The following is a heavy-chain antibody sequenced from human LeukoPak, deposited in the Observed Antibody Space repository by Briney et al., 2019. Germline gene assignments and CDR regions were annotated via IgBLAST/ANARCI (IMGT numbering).Heavy chain of an antibody. D-gene: IGHD3-10*01. CDR1: GFAFSTYS. CDR2: ISGSSSHI. J-gene: IGHJ5*02. CDR3: ARGFPSGGSWFDP. Sequence: GGSLRLSCAASGFAFSTYSMNWVRQAPGKGLKWVSSISGSSSHIYYTDSVKGRFTISRANSKNSLYLQMNSLRAEDTAIYYCARGFPSGGSWFDPWGQGTLVTVSS. V-gene: IGHV3-21*01.